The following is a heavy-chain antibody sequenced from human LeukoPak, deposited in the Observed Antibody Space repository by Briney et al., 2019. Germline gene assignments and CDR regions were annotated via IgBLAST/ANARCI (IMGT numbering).Heavy chain of an antibody. Sequence: ASVKVSCKASGYTLTAYYMHWVRQAPGQGLEWMGWITPNSGGTKYAQRFQGRVTMTRDTSISTAYMELSGLRSDDTAVYYCARGFRLSAIEDWFDPWGQGTLVTVSS. V-gene: IGHV1-2*02. D-gene: IGHD2-2*02. CDR3: ARGFRLSAIEDWFDP. J-gene: IGHJ5*02. CDR2: ITPNSGGT. CDR1: GYTLTAYY.